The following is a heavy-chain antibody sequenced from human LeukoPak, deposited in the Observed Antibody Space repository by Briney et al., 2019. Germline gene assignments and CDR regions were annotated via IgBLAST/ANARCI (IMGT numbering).Heavy chain of an antibody. V-gene: IGHV1-69*06. Sequence: ASVKVSCKTSGYTFSSYTITWVRQAPGQGLEWMGGIIPIFGTANYAQKFQGRVTITADKSTSTAYMELSSLRSEDTAVYYCASSGTTDYYHYMDVWGKGTTVTISS. CDR2: IIPIFGTA. J-gene: IGHJ6*03. CDR3: ASSGTTDYYHYMDV. CDR1: GYTFSSYT. D-gene: IGHD3-10*01.